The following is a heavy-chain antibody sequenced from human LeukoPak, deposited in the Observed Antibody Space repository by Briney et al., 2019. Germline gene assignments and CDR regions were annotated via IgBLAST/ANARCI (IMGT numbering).Heavy chain of an antibody. CDR3: ARGAVVVPAAIERRYYYYYYGMDV. D-gene: IGHD2-2*02. CDR1: GGSFSGYY. CDR2: INHSGST. J-gene: IGHJ6*04. V-gene: IGHV4-34*01. Sequence: SETLSLTCAVYGGSFSGYYWSWIRQPPGKGLEWIGEINHSGSTNYNPSLKSRVTISVGTSKNQFSLKLSSVTAADTAVYYCARGAVVVPAAIERRYYYYYYGMDVWGKGTTVTVSS.